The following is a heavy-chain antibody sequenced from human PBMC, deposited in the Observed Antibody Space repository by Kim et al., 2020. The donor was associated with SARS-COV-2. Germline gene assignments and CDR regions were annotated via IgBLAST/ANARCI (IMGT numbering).Heavy chain of an antibody. Sequence: SETLSLTCAVYGGSFSGYYWSWIRQPPGKGLEWMGEINHSGSTNYNPSLKSRVTISVDTSKNQFSLKLSSVTAADTAVYYCARGSFNWNYVVPWFDYWGQGTLVTVSS. V-gene: IGHV4-34*01. D-gene: IGHD1-7*01. CDR2: INHSGST. J-gene: IGHJ4*02. CDR1: GGSFSGYY. CDR3: ARGSFNWNYVVPWFDY.